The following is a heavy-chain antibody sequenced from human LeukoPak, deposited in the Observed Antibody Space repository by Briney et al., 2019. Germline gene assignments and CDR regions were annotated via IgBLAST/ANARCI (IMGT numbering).Heavy chain of an antibody. CDR3: ARHQRYSYGFDY. CDR1: GGSISSYY. Sequence: SETLSLTCTVSGGSISSYYWSWIRQPPGKGLEWIGYIYTSGSTNYNPSLKSRVTISVDTSKNQFSLKLSSVTAVDTAVYYCARHQRYSYGFDYWGQGTLVTVSS. V-gene: IGHV4-4*09. J-gene: IGHJ4*02. CDR2: IYTSGST. D-gene: IGHD5-18*01.